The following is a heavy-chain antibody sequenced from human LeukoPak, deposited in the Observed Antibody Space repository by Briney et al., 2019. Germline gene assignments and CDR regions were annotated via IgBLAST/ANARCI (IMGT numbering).Heavy chain of an antibody. Sequence: SETLSLTCTVSGYSISSGYYWGWIRPPPGKGLEWIGRINTSGSTNYNPSLKSRVTMSVDTSKNQFSLKLSSVTAADTAVYYCAREREGPAYYYGSGIYYFDYWGQGTLVTVSS. CDR1: GYSISSGYY. CDR3: AREREGPAYYYGSGIYYFDY. CDR2: INTSGST. V-gene: IGHV4-38-2*02. D-gene: IGHD3-10*01. J-gene: IGHJ4*02.